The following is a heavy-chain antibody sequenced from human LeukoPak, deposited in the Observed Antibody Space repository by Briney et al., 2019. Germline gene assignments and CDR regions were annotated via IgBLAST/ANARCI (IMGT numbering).Heavy chain of an antibody. J-gene: IGHJ4*02. CDR3: AKCGMSTIGEWDY. Sequence: GGSLRLSCTASGFTVTTYAMSWVRQAPGKGLKWVSGISGSGSSTYYADSVKGRFTISRDTSKNTLYLEMNSLRADDTAVYYCAKCGMSTIGEWDYWGQGTLVTVSS. CDR2: ISGSGSST. V-gene: IGHV3-23*01. CDR1: GFTVTTYA. D-gene: IGHD5-24*01.